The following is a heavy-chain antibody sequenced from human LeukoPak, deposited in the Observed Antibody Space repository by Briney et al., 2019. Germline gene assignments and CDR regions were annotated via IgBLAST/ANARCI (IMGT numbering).Heavy chain of an antibody. Sequence: PGGSLRLSCTASGFTFGDYAMSWVRQAPGKGLEWVGFIRSKAYGGTTEYAASVKGRFTISRDDSKSIAYLQMSSLKTEDTAVYYCTRDPPRDYDFWSGPRYFDYWGQGTLVTVSS. CDR1: GFTFGDYA. V-gene: IGHV3-49*04. D-gene: IGHD3-3*01. CDR3: TRDPPRDYDFWSGPRYFDY. CDR2: IRSKAYGGTT. J-gene: IGHJ4*02.